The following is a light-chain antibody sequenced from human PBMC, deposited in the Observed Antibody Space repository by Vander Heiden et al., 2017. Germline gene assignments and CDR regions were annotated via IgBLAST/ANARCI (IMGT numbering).Light chain of an antibody. CDR3: QVWDSSSDHWV. J-gene: IGLJ3*02. CDR1: NIGSKS. Sequence: SYVLTQPPSVSVAPGQTARITCGGNNIGSKSVHWHQQKPCQARGLVVYDDSERHSGIPERFCGSNSGNTATLTISRVEAGDEADYYCQVWDSSSDHWVFGGGTKLTVL. CDR2: DDS. V-gene: IGLV3-21*02.